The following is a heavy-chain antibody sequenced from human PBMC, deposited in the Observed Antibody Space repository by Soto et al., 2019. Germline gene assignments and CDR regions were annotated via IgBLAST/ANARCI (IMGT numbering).Heavy chain of an antibody. V-gene: IGHV3-33*01. CDR2: IDYNEINQ. CDR1: GFTFSNYG. Sequence: GSLGLFSVSTGFTFSNYGIHMVRQAPGKGLEWVAGIDYNEINQYYIDPVKGRFTISRDQSKNTLYLQMSGLGAEDTAVYYCARDFCRVPTCYDLWGQGVLVTVSS. CDR3: ARDFCRVPTCYDL. J-gene: IGHJ4*02. D-gene: IGHD2-2*01.